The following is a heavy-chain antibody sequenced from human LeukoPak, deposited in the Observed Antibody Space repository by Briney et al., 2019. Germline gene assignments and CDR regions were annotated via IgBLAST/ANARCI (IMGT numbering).Heavy chain of an antibody. J-gene: IGHJ4*02. CDR3: ASRPRADMGPIDF. V-gene: IGHV3-23*01. CDR1: GFPFRSYA. D-gene: IGHD1-14*01. Sequence: PGGSLRLSCAASGFPFRSYAMSWVCQAPGKGLEGVSSITGSGDRTYYADSVKVRFPISRDNSKNNLYLQMNSLRADETAVYDCASRPRADMGPIDFWGQGTLVTVSS. CDR2: ITGSGDRT.